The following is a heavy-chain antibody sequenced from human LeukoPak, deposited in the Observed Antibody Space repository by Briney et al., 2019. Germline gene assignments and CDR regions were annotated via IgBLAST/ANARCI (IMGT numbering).Heavy chain of an antibody. CDR2: ISGSGGST. CDR3: ARGIPYSGYDGGFDY. CDR1: GFSFSSYA. V-gene: IGHV3-23*01. D-gene: IGHD5-12*01. Sequence: GALRLSCAASGFSFSSYAMSWVRQAPGKGLEWVSAISGSGGSTYYADSVKGRFTISRDNSKNTLYLQMNSLRAEDTAVYYCARGIPYSGYDGGFDYWGQGTLVTVSS. J-gene: IGHJ4*02.